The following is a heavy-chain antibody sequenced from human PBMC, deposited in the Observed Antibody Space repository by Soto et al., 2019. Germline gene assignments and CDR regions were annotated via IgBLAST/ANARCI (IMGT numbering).Heavy chain of an antibody. CDR2: INHFGSP. Sequence: SETLSLTCGVYNGSFMGYYWTWVRQPPGKGLEWIGEINHFGSPNYNPSLKSRVAISIDTSKHQFSLSLRSLTAADTAVYYCASLNGGRFLDKGDYWGQGILVTVSS. CDR3: ASLNGGRFLDKGDY. J-gene: IGHJ4*02. V-gene: IGHV4-34*01. D-gene: IGHD3-3*01. CDR1: NGSFMGYY.